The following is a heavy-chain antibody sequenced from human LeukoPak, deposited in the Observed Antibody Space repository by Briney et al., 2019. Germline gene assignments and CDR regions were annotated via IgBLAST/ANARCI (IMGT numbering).Heavy chain of an antibody. CDR2: ISSSSSYI. CDR3: ARDLGYSSSWPKDFDY. Sequence: GGSLRLSCAASGFIVSNNYMTWVRQAPGKGLEWVSSISSSSSYIYYADSVKGRFTISRDNAKNSLYLQMNSLRAEDTAVYYCARDLGYSSSWPKDFDYWGQGTLVXVSS. D-gene: IGHD6-13*01. CDR1: GFIVSNNY. V-gene: IGHV3-21*01. J-gene: IGHJ4*02.